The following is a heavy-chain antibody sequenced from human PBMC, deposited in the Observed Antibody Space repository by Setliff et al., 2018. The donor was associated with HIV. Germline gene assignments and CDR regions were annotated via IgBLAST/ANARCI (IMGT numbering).Heavy chain of an antibody. J-gene: IGHJ3*02. Sequence: ASVKVSCKASGYTFTNYAIHWVRQAPGQRLEWMGWINPGNGNTQYSQKFQGRVTITRDTSATTAYMELSSLRSEDTAIFYCAREPIGGDDAFDIWGQGTMVTVSS. D-gene: IGHD2-21*02. CDR1: GYTFTNYA. CDR2: INPGNGNT. V-gene: IGHV1-3*01. CDR3: AREPIGGDDAFDI.